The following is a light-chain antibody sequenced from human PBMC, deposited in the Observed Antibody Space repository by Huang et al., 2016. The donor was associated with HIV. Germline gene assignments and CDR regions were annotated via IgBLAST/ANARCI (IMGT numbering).Light chain of an antibody. V-gene: IGKV3-11*01. CDR1: RSFSSD. Sequence: EIVLTQSPATLYLSPGERATLSCRASRSFSSDLAWYQQKPGQAPRVLIYDTSSRATGLPARFSGSGSGTDFTLTISSLEPEDFAVYYCQQRSNWPPWTFGQGTKVEIK. CDR2: DTS. CDR3: QQRSNWPPWT. J-gene: IGKJ1*01.